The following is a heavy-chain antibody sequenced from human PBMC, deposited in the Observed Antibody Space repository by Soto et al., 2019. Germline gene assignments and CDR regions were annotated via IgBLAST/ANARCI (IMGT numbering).Heavy chain of an antibody. D-gene: IGHD1-26*01. J-gene: IGHJ4*02. Sequence: GGSLRLSCAASGFTFSSYAMHWVRQAPGKGLEWVAVISYDGSNKYYADSVKGRFTISRDNSKNTLYLQMNSLRAEDTAVYYCARENAIVGATPAFDYWGQGTLVTVSS. V-gene: IGHV3-30-3*01. CDR1: GFTFSSYA. CDR2: ISYDGSNK. CDR3: ARENAIVGATPAFDY.